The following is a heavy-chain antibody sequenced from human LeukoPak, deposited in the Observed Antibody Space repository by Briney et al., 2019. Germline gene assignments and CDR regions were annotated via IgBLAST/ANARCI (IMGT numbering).Heavy chain of an antibody. CDR2: IGYDGGET. J-gene: IGHJ4*02. CDR3: ARDFESYYDV. CDR1: GLTFSSYG. V-gene: IGHV3-33*01. D-gene: IGHD3-22*01. Sequence: GGSLRLSCAAPGLTFSSYGMHWVRQAPGKGLEWVAVIGYDGGETYYSDSAKGRFTISRDNSKNTLHLQMNSLRAEDTAVYYCARDFESYYDVWGQGTLVTVSS.